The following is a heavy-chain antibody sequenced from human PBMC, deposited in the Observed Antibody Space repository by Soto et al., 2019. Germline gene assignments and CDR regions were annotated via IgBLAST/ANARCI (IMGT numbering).Heavy chain of an antibody. V-gene: IGHV5-51*01. CDR2: IFPGASDI. J-gene: IGHJ4*02. Sequence: PGESLKISCKGSGYSFTRYWIGWVRQMPGQGLEWMGVIFPGASDIRYSPSFRGQVTISADKSINTVYLQWIGLKASDTAMYYCARRISWYYFDSWGQGTPVTVSS. D-gene: IGHD6-13*01. CDR3: ARRISWYYFDS. CDR1: GYSFTRYW.